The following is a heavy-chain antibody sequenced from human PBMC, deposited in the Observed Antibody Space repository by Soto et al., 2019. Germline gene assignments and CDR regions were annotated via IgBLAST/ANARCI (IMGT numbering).Heavy chain of an antibody. CDR3: AKAPTYDYYYYMDV. Sequence: ASVKVSCKASGDTFTGYYMHWVRQAPGQGLEWMGWINPNSGGTNYAQKFQGWVTMTRDTSISTAYMELSRLRSDDTAVYYCAKAPTYDYYYYMDVWGKGTTVTVSS. J-gene: IGHJ6*03. CDR1: GDTFTGYY. V-gene: IGHV1-2*04. CDR2: INPNSGGT.